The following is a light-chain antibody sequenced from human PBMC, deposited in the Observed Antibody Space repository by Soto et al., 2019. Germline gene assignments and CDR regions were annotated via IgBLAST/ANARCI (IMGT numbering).Light chain of an antibody. CDR3: AAWDDSLNGVL. CDR2: TYN. CDR1: GSNIGSNT. J-gene: IGLJ2*01. Sequence: QCVLTQPPSASGTPGQRVTISCSGSGSNIGSNTVNWYQQLPGTAPKLLIYTYNQRPSGVPDRFSGSKSGTSASLAISGLHSEDEADYYCAAWDDSLNGVLFGGGTKVTVL. V-gene: IGLV1-44*01.